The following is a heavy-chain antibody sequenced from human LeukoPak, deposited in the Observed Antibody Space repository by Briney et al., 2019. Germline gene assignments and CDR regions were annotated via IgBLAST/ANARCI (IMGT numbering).Heavy chain of an antibody. CDR2: IYYSGST. V-gene: IGHV4-59*01. CDR3: ASRLVDTYYYYGLDV. Sequence: SETLSLTCTVSGGSNSSYYWSWIRQSPGKGLEWIGYIYYSGSTDYNPSLKSRVTISVDTSKNQFSLNLTSVTAADTAVYYYASRLVDTYYYYGLDVWGQGTTVTVSS. D-gene: IGHD5-24*01. CDR1: GGSNSSYY. J-gene: IGHJ6*02.